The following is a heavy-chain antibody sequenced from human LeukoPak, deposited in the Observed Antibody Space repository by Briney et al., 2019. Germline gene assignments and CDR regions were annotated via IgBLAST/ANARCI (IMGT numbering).Heavy chain of an antibody. Sequence: SETLSLTCAVYGGSFSGYYWSWIRQPPGKGLEWIGEINHSGSTNYNPSLKSRVTISVDTSKNQFSLKLSSVTAADTAVYYCAREATEVYYYDSSGYYSHWGQGTLVTVSS. CDR2: INHSGST. D-gene: IGHD3-22*01. CDR3: AREATEVYYYDSSGYYSH. V-gene: IGHV4-34*01. CDR1: GGSFSGYY. J-gene: IGHJ4*02.